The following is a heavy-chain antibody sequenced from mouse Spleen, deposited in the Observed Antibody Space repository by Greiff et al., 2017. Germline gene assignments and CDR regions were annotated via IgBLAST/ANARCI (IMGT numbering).Heavy chain of an antibody. CDR1: GFTFSIYA. J-gene: IGHJ2*01. V-gene: IGHV5-9-3*01. CDR3: ARRRGSSLYYFDY. CDR2: ISSGGGNT. Sequence: EVQLVESGGGLVKLGGSLKLSCAASGFTFSIYAMSWVRQTPEKRLEWVATISSGGGNTYYPDSVKGRFTISRDNAKNTLYLQMSSLKSEDTAMYYCARRRGSSLYYFDYWGQGTTLTVSS.